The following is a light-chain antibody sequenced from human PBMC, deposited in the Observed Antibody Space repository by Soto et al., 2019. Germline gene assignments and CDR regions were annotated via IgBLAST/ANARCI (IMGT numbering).Light chain of an antibody. Sequence: EIVLTQSPGTLSLSPGERATLSCRASQSVSSSYLAWYQQKPGQAPRLLIYGASSRATGIPDRFSGSGSGTDFTLTIRRLEPEDFAVYYCNQYGSSPTWTFGQGTKVEIK. J-gene: IGKJ1*01. V-gene: IGKV3-20*01. CDR1: QSVSSSY. CDR3: NQYGSSPTWT. CDR2: GAS.